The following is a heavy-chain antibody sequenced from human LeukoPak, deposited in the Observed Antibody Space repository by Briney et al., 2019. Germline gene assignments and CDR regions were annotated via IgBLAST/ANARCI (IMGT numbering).Heavy chain of an antibody. CDR1: GFTFSSYG. J-gene: IGHJ4*02. V-gene: IGHV3-33*01. Sequence: GRSLRLSCAASGFTFSSYGMHWVRQAPGKGLEWVAVIWYDGSNKYYGDSVKGRFTISRDNSKNTLYLQMDSLRAEDTAVYYCARDFWAVDTAVDYWGQGTLVTVSS. CDR2: IWYDGSNK. CDR3: ARDFWAVDTAVDY. D-gene: IGHD5-18*01.